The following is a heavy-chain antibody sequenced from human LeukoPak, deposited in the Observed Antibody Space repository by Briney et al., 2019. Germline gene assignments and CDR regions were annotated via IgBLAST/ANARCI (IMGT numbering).Heavy chain of an antibody. Sequence: GASVKVSCKASGYIFTSYDINWVRQATGHGLEWMGWMNPNGGNTGYAQKFQGRVTMTRNTSISTAYMELSSLRSEDTAVYYCARGQVGSSGWYYYYYYGMDVWGQGTTVTVSS. CDR3: ARGQVGSSGWYYYYYYGMDV. CDR1: GYIFTSYD. CDR2: MNPNGGNT. D-gene: IGHD6-19*01. V-gene: IGHV1-8*01. J-gene: IGHJ6*02.